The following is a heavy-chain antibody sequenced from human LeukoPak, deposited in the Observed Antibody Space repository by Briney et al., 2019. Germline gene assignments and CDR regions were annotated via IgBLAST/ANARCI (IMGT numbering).Heavy chain of an antibody. CDR2: IYHGGST. CDR1: GGSISTSNW. CDR3: AREETGNYRVFDY. J-gene: IGHJ4*02. D-gene: IGHD7-27*01. V-gene: IGHV4-4*02. Sequence: SGTLSLTCAVSGGSISTSNWWNWVRQPPGKGLEWIGEIYHGGSTNYNPSLKSRVTISVDKSKNQFSLNLSSVTAADTAVYYCAREETGNYRVFDYWGQGTLVTVSS.